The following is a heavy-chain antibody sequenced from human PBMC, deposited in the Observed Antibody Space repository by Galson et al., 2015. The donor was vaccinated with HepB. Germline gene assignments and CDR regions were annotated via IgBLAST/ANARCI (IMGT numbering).Heavy chain of an antibody. J-gene: IGHJ1*01. D-gene: IGHD2-8*02. CDR1: GYSFADYY. V-gene: IGHV1-69-2*01. Sequence: VKVSCKVSGYSFADYYMYWVKQTPGKGLEWMGLVDPEDGETKYADKIQGRVTMTADTSTDTAYMELSRLRPEDTAVYYCATYADSRETGGYPPVEFLQHWGQGTLVTVSS. CDR2: VDPEDGET. CDR3: ATYADSRETGGYPPVEFLQH.